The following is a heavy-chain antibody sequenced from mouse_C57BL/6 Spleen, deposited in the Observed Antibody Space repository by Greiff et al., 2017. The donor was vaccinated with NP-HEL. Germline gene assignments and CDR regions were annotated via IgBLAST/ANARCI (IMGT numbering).Heavy chain of an antibody. CDR3: ARYDGYYYFDY. D-gene: IGHD2-3*01. CDR1: GFTFTSYW. Sequence: QVQLQQSGAELVKPGASVKLSCKASGFTFTSYWMHWVKQRPGQGLEWIGRIDPNSGGTKYNEKFKGKATLTADKPSSTAYMQLSSLTSEDSAVYYCARYDGYYYFDYWGQGTTLTVSS. J-gene: IGHJ2*01. V-gene: IGHV1-72*01. CDR2: IDPNSGGT.